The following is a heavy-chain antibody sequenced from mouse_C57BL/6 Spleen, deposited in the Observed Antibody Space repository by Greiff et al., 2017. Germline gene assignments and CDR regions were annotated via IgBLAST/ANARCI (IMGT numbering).Heavy chain of an antibody. CDR2: ISSGGDYI. V-gene: IGHV5-9-1*02. CDR3: TRDGDYYGSRDWYFDV. D-gene: IGHD1-1*01. CDR1: GFTFSSYA. Sequence: EVKLMESGEGLVKPGGSLKLSCAASGFTFSSYAMSWVRQTPEKRLEWVAYISSGGDYIYYADTVKGRFTISRDNARNTLYLQMSSLKSEDTAMYYCTRDGDYYGSRDWYFDVWGTGTTVTVSS. J-gene: IGHJ1*03.